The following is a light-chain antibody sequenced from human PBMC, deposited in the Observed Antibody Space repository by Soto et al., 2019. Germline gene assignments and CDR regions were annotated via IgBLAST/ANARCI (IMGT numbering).Light chain of an antibody. CDR2: EVT. Sequence: QSLRSQPASVSWSPGHAITISCTGTSSDVAGYNHVSWYQHHPGKAPKLMIYEVTKRPSGVSNRFSGSKSGETASLTISGLQAEDEADYYCNSHTASTTRIFGTGTKVTVL. CDR3: NSHTASTTRI. V-gene: IGLV2-14*01. J-gene: IGLJ1*01. CDR1: SSDVAGYNH.